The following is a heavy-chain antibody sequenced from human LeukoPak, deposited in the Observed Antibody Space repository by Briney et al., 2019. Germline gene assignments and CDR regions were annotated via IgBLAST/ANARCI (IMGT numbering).Heavy chain of an antibody. Sequence: ASVKVSCKASGYTFTGYYMHWVRQAPGQGLEWMGWINPNSGGTNYAQKFQGRVTMTRDTSISTAYMELSRLRSDDAAVYYCARARETRYFDWLLFGYWGQGTLVTVSS. CDR1: GYTFTGYY. J-gene: IGHJ4*02. CDR3: ARARETRYFDWLLFGY. CDR2: INPNSGGT. V-gene: IGHV1-2*02. D-gene: IGHD3-9*01.